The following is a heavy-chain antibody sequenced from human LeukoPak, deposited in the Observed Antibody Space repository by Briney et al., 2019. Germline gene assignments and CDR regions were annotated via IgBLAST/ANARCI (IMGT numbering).Heavy chain of an antibody. D-gene: IGHD3-10*01. CDR3: ARDSTYYYGSGSSGPHYFDY. CDR1: GFTFSRYA. V-gene: IGHV3-30*01. Sequence: GRSLRLSCAASGFTFSRYAMHWVRQAPGKGLEWVAVISYDGGNTYYVDSVKGRFTISRDNSKNTLYLQLNSLRAEDTAVYYCARDSTYYYGSGSSGPHYFDYWGQGTLVTVSS. CDR2: ISYDGGNT. J-gene: IGHJ4*02.